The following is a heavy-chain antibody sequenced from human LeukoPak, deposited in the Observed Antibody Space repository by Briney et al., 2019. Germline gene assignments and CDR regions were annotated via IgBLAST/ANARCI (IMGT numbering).Heavy chain of an antibody. CDR2: ISSSSSYI. Sequence: GALRLSCAASGFTFSSYSMNWVRQAPGKGLEWVSSISSSSSYIYYADSVKGRFTISRDNAKNSLYLQMNSLRAEDTAVYYCAREGPGNLYYYDSSGSYDYWGQGTLVTVSS. V-gene: IGHV3-21*01. CDR3: AREGPGNLYYYDSSGSYDY. D-gene: IGHD3-22*01. CDR1: GFTFSSYS. J-gene: IGHJ4*02.